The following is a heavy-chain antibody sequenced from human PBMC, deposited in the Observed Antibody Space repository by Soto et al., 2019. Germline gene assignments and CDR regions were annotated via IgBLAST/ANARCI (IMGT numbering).Heavy chain of an antibody. CDR3: ARDRDNSNWPNFDF. V-gene: IGHV1-69*02. J-gene: IGHJ4*02. CDR2: VIPIFDIT. D-gene: IGHD6-13*01. Sequence: GASVKVSCKDSGDTFSINTSSWVRQAPGQGLEWMGRVIPIFDITSYTQRFQGRVTITADKSTTTVYMELSSLRSEDTAVYYCARDRDNSNWPNFDFWGQGTLVTVSS. CDR1: GDTFSINT.